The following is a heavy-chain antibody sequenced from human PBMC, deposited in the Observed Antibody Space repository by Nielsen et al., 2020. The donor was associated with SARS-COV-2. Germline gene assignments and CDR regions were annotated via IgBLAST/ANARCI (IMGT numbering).Heavy chain of an antibody. V-gene: IGHV4-39*01. D-gene: IGHD6-13*01. CDR3: ARHVAIAAVSYYFDY. Sequence: SETLSLTCTVSRGSISSSSYYWGWIRQPPGKGLEWIGSSYYSGSTYYNPSLKSRVTISVDTSKNQFSLKLSSVTAADTAVYYCARHVAIAAVSYYFDYWGQGTLVTVSS. CDR1: RGSISSSSYY. J-gene: IGHJ4*02. CDR2: SYYSGST.